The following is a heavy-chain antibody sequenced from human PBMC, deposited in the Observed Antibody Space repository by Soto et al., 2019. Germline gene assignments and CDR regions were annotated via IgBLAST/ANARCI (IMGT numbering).Heavy chain of an antibody. J-gene: IGHJ6*04. CDR2: ISSGSDTV. D-gene: IGHD3-10*01. V-gene: IGHV3-48*02. CDR3: ARDQGSQDTSTYYHYGMDV. CDR1: GFTFGGHS. Sequence: EVQLMESGGDLVQTGGSLRLSCAASGFTFGGHSMNWVRQAPGTGLEWISHISSGSDTVYYADSVNGRFTISRDNAKNSLYLQMRSLRDEDKAVYYCARDQGSQDTSTYYHYGMDVWGKGTTVTVSS.